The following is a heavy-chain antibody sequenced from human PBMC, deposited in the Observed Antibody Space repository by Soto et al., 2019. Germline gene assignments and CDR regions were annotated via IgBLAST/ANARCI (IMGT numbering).Heavy chain of an antibody. J-gene: IGHJ4*02. D-gene: IGHD3-3*01. CDR3: AKDEEWLFHSYYFDY. Sequence: PGGSLRLSCAASGFTFSSYAMSWVRQAPGKGLEWVSAISGSGGSTYYADSVKGRFTISRDNSKNTLYLQMNSLRAEDTAVYYCAKDEEWLFHSYYFDYWGQGTLVTVSS. CDR1: GFTFSSYA. V-gene: IGHV3-23*01. CDR2: ISGSGGST.